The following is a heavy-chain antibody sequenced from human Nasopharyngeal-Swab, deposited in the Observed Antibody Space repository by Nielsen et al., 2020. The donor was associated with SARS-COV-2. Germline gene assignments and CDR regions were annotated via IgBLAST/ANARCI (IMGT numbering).Heavy chain of an antibody. D-gene: IGHD5-12*01. CDR2: INHSGST. V-gene: IGHV4-34*01. Sequence: WIRQPPGKGLEWIGEINHSGSTNYNPSLKSRVTISVDTSKNQFSLKLSSVTAADTAVYYCARGRHIVATILRYYYYMDVWGKGTTVTVS. J-gene: IGHJ6*03. CDR3: ARGRHIVATILRYYYYMDV.